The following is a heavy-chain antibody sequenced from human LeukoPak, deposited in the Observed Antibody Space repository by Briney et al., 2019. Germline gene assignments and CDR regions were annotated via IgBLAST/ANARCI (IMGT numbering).Heavy chain of an antibody. CDR1: GYTFTSYG. Sequence: ASVKVSCKASGYTFTSYGISWVRQAPGQGLEWMGWISAYNGNTNYAQKLQGRVTMTTDTSTSTAYMELRSLRSDDTAVYYCARGRIAAAGTPQGYFDYWGQGTLVTVSS. CDR3: ARGRIAAAGTPQGYFDY. V-gene: IGHV1-18*01. CDR2: ISAYNGNT. D-gene: IGHD6-13*01. J-gene: IGHJ4*02.